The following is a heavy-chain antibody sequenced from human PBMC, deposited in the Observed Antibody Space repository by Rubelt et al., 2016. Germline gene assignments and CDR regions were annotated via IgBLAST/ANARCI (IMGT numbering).Heavy chain of an antibody. V-gene: IGHV3-74*01. CDR3: VKDLLSYRSGWFDY. Sequence: GGSLRLSCTASGFTFDDFGMTWVRQVPGKGLEWVSRINSDGSSTSYADSVKGRFTISRDNAENTLYLQMSSVRPEDTAVYYCVKDLLSYRSGWFDYWGQGTLVTVSS. CDR1: GFTFDDFG. D-gene: IGHD6-19*01. J-gene: IGHJ4*02. CDR2: INSDGSST.